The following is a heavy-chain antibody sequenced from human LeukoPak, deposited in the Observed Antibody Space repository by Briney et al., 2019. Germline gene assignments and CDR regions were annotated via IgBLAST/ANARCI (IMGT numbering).Heavy chain of an antibody. CDR2: INYNGIYS. J-gene: IGHJ4*02. V-gene: IGHV3-21*04. CDR3: ARIGPGRDGSNSFDQ. CDR1: GLTFSSYD. Sequence: GGSLRLSCAASGLTFSSYDMTWVRQAPGKGLEYVSSINYNGIYSFSADSVKGRFTISRDNAKNSLYLEMNSLRVEDTAFYYCARIGPGRDGSNSFDQWGQGTLVIVSS. D-gene: IGHD5-24*01.